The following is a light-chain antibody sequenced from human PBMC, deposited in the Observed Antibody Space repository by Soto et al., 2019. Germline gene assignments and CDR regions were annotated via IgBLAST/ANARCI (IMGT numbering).Light chain of an antibody. CDR1: QSVSRY. CDR2: DAS. J-gene: IGKJ1*01. CDR3: QQRSNWPPTWT. Sequence: EIVLTQSLATLSLSPGERATLSCRASQSVSRYLAWYQHKPGQAPRLLIYDASKRATGIPARFSGSGSGTDFTLTISSLEPEDFAVYYCQQRSNWPPTWTFGQGTRVEIK. V-gene: IGKV3-11*01.